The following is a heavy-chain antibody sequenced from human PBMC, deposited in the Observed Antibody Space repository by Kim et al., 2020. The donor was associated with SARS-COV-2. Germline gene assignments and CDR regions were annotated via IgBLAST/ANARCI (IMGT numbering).Heavy chain of an antibody. CDR3: ARVFTDNYPGAFDI. CDR1: GGTFSSYA. V-gene: IGHV1-69*13. Sequence: SVKVSCKASGGTFSSYAISWVRQAPGQGLEWMGGIIPIFGTANYAQKFQGRVTITADESTSTAYMELSSLRSEDTAVYYCARVFTDNYPGAFDIWGQGTMVTVSS. J-gene: IGHJ3*02. CDR2: IIPIFGTA. D-gene: IGHD1-1*01.